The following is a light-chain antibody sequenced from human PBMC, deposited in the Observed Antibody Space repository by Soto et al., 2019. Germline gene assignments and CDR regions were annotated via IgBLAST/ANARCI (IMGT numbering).Light chain of an antibody. CDR2: DAS. CDR3: QQRSNWPPL. CDR1: QSVSSY. V-gene: IGKV3-11*01. J-gene: IGKJ5*01. Sequence: EIVLTQSPATLSLSPGERATLSCRASQSVSSYLAWYHQKPGQAPRLLIYDASNRATGIPARFSGSGSGTDFTLTISSLEPEVFAVYYCQQRSNWPPLFGQGTRLEIK.